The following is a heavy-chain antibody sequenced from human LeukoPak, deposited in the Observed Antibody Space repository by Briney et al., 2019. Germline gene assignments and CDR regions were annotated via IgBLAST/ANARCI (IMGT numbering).Heavy chain of an antibody. CDR3: ARGHWNSDY. CDR2: INPNSGGT. J-gene: IGHJ4*02. Sequence: ASVKVSCKASGYTFTSYDINWVRQAPGQGLEWMGWINPNSGGTNYAQKFQGRVTMTRDTSISTAYMELSRLRSDDTAVYYCARGHWNSDYWGQGTLVTVSS. D-gene: IGHD1-7*01. CDR1: GYTFTSYD. V-gene: IGHV1-2*02.